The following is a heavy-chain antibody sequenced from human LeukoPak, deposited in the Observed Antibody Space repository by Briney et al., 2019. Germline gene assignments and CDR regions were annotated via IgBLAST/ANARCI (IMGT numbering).Heavy chain of an antibody. CDR3: AKAVGAYDSSGYHDY. D-gene: IGHD3-22*01. CDR1: GFTFSSYG. Sequence: GGSLRLSCAASGFTFSSYGMHWVRQAPGKGLEWVAFIRYDGSNKYYADSVKGRFTISRDSSKNTLYLQMNSLRAEDTAVYYCAKAVGAYDSSGYHDYWGQGTLVTVSS. CDR2: IRYDGSNK. J-gene: IGHJ4*02. V-gene: IGHV3-30*02.